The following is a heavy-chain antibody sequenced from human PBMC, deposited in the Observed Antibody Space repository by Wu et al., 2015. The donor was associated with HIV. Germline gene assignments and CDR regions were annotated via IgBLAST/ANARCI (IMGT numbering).Heavy chain of an antibody. CDR1: GGTFSSYA. J-gene: IGHJ2*01. D-gene: IGHD6-13*01. V-gene: IGHV1-69*13. CDR2: IIPIFGTA. CDR3: ARDCPPLAAATYWYFDL. Sequence: QVQLVQSGAEVKKPGSSVKVSCKASGGTFSSYAISWMRQAPGQGLEWMGRIIPIFGTANYAQKFQGRVTITADESTSTAYMELSSLRSEDTAVYYCARDCPPLAAATYWYFDLWGRGTLVTVSS.